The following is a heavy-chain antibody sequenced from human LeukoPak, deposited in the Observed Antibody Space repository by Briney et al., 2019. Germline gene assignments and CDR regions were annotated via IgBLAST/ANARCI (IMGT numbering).Heavy chain of an antibody. J-gene: IGHJ6*03. CDR2: ISGSGGST. CDR1: GFTFISYA. V-gene: IGHV3-23*01. CDR3: AKEGAGYSYGTYYYYMDV. Sequence: GGSLRLSCAASGFTFISYAMSWVRQAPVKGLEWVSIISGSGGSTYYADSVKGRFTISRDNSKNTLYLQMNSLRAEDTAVYYCAKEGAGYSYGTYYYYMDVWGKGTTVTISS. D-gene: IGHD5-18*01.